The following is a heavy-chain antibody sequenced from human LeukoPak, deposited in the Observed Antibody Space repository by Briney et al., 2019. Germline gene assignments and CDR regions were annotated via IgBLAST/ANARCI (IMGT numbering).Heavy chain of an antibody. CDR3: AKYSPKRAAGTSFDP. CDR2: IRSKANSYAT. V-gene: IGHV3-73*01. CDR1: GFTFSGSA. Sequence: GGSLRLSCAASGFTFSGSAMHWVRQASGKGLEWVGRIRSKANSYATAYAASVKGRFTISRDDSKNTAYLQMNSLRAEDTAVYYCAKYSPKRAAGTSFDPWGQGTLVTVSS. D-gene: IGHD6-19*01. J-gene: IGHJ5*02.